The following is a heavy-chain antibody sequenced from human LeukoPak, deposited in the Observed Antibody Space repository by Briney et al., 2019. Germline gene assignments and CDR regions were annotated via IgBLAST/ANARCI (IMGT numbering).Heavy chain of an antibody. CDR3: ATDIVVTYYYYYGMDV. Sequence: GGSLRLSCVASGFTFSSYAMSWVRQAPGKGLEWVSSISGSGGSTYYADSVKGRFTISRDNSKNTLYLQMNSLRAEDTAVYYCATDIVVTYYYYYGMDVWGQGTTVTVSS. V-gene: IGHV3-23*01. J-gene: IGHJ6*02. CDR2: ISGSGGST. D-gene: IGHD2-2*01. CDR1: GFTFSSYA.